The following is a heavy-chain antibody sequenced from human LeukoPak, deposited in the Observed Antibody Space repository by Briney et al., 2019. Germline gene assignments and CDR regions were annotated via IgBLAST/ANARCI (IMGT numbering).Heavy chain of an antibody. V-gene: IGHV3-48*01. Sequence: GGSLRLSCAASGFTFSTYTMNWVRQAPGKGLERVSSVSSSSSTMYYADSVKGRFTISRDNAKNSLYLQMNSLRAEDAAVYYCARDGSGLGYCSSPNCRGAFDIWGQGTMVTVSS. D-gene: IGHD2-2*01. CDR3: ARDGSGLGYCSSPNCRGAFDI. J-gene: IGHJ3*02. CDR1: GFTFSTYT. CDR2: VSSSSSTM.